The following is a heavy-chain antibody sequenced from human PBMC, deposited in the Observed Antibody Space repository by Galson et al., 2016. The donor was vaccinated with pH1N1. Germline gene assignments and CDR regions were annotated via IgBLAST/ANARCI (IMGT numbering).Heavy chain of an antibody. CDR1: GFTFISYT. CDR3: ARDRGRPRQYAFDM. J-gene: IGHJ3*02. V-gene: IGHV3-21*01. CDR2: ISSNSFYM. D-gene: IGHD2-15*01. Sequence: SLRLSCAASGFTFISYTMNWVRQASGKGLEWVSSISSNSFYMYYADSVKGRFTISRDNAKKTLYLQMNNLRVEDTAVYYCARDRGRPRQYAFDMWGQGTVVTVSS.